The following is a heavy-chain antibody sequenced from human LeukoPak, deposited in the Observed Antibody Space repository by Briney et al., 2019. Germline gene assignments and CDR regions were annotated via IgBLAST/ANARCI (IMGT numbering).Heavy chain of an antibody. CDR3: ARDQLGIRYNWFDP. V-gene: IGHV1-2*06. D-gene: IGHD7-27*01. CDR1: GYTFTAYY. J-gene: IGHJ5*02. Sequence: ASVKVSCEASGYTFTAYYMHWVRQAPGQGLEWVGRFNPNSGDTPYVRYAQKFEGRVTMTADTSLSTAYLEFSSLTSDDTAVYYCARDQLGIRYNWFDPWGQGTLVTVSS. CDR2: FNPNSGDTPYV.